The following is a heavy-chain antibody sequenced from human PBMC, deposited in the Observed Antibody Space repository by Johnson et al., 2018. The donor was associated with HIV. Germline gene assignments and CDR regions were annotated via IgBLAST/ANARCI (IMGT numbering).Heavy chain of an antibody. CDR2: IRWNSGSM. D-gene: IGHD3-16*01. V-gene: IGHV3-9*01. J-gene: IGHJ3*01. CDR3: STPPSMGADACDL. Sequence: VQLVESGGGLVQPGGSLRLSCAASGFTLNDYAIHWVRQAPGQGLEWVSSIRWNSGSMGYADSVKGRFTISRDNAKNSLYLQMNSLGPEDTAVYYLSTPPSMGADACDLWGQGTMVTVSS. CDR1: GFTLNDYA.